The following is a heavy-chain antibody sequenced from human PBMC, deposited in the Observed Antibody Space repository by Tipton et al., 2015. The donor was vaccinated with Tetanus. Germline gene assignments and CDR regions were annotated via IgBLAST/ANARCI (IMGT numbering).Heavy chain of an antibody. D-gene: IGHD3-10*01. CDR3: ARGVWFGPGPRYYFDY. Sequence: GLVKPSETLSLTCTVSGGSISSYYWSWIRQPPGKGLEWIGYIYSSGSTNYNPSLRSRVTISLDTSKKQFSLSLNSVTAADTAVYFCARGVWFGPGPRYYFDYWGQGTLVTVSS. CDR2: IYSSGST. V-gene: IGHV4-59*12. CDR1: GGSISSYY. J-gene: IGHJ4*02.